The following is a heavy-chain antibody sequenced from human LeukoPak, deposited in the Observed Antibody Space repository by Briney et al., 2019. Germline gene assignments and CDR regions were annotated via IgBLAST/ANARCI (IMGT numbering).Heavy chain of an antibody. D-gene: IGHD6-6*01. CDR1: GFTFSSNW. J-gene: IGHJ4*02. CDR2: IKQDGSEK. V-gene: IGHV3-7*01. Sequence: PGGSLRLSCAASGFTFSSNWMSWVRQAPGKGLEWVANIKQDGSEKYYVDSVKGRFMISRDNAKNSLYLQMSSLRAEDTAVYYCASGEVAARPGWFPLNYWGQGTLVTVSS. CDR3: ASGEVAARPGWFPLNY.